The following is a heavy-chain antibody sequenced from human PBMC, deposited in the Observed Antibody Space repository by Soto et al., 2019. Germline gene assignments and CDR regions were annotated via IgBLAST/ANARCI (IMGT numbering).Heavy chain of an antibody. J-gene: IGHJ4*02. CDR1: GGTFSSYA. Sequence: QVQLVQSGAEVKKPGSSVKVSFKASGGTFSSYAISWLRQAPGQGLEWMGGIIPIFGTANYAQKFQGRVTITADESTSTAYMELSSLRSEDTDVYYCARSAGSYPDSYYFDYWGQGTLVTVSS. D-gene: IGHD1-26*01. CDR2: IIPIFGTA. CDR3: ARSAGSYPDSYYFDY. V-gene: IGHV1-69*01.